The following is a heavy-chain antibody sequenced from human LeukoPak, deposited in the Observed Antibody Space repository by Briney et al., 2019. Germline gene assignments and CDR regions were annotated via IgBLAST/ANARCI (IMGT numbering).Heavy chain of an antibody. CDR1: GFTFSSYG. CDR3: AKDGSIVYSYTYLDY. V-gene: IGHV3-23*01. CDR2: ISGSGDRT. J-gene: IGHJ4*02. D-gene: IGHD3-16*01. Sequence: GGSLRLSCAASGFTFSSYGMSWVRQAPGRGLEWVSSISGSGDRTHHADPVKGRFTISRDNSKNTLYLQMNSLRAEDTAVYYCAKDGSIVYSYTYLDYWGQGTLVTVSP.